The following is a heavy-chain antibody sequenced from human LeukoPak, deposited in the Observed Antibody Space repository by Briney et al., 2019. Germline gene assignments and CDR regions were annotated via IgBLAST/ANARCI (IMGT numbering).Heavy chain of an antibody. D-gene: IGHD3/OR15-3a*01. Sequence: PSETLSLTCTVSGVSISSSNSYWGWIRQPPGKGLEWIGSIYYSGNTYYNASLKSQVSISIDTSKNQFSLRLTSVTAADTAVYAGQTGSGLFILPGGQGTLVTVSS. J-gene: IGHJ4*02. CDR3: QTGSGLFILP. CDR2: IYYSGNT. V-gene: IGHV4-39*01. CDR1: GVSISSSNSY.